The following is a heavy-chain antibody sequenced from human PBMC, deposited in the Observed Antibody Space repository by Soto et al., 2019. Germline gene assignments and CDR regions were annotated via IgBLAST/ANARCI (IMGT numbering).Heavy chain of an antibody. V-gene: IGHV4-31*03. D-gene: IGHD6-13*01. CDR3: ARSRYRGTVSPYHYGMDV. J-gene: IGHJ6*02. CDR1: GGSVSSGGFY. Sequence: SETLSLTYTVSGGSVSSGGFYWSWIRQHPGKGLEYIGYIHYSGATYYSSSLQSRATISMDTSKDQFSLNLSSVTAADTAIYYCARSRYRGTVSPYHYGMDVWGQGTKVTVSS. CDR2: IHYSGAT.